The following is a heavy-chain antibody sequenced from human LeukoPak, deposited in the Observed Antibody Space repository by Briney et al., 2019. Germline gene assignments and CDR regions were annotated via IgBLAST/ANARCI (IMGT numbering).Heavy chain of an antibody. CDR2: ISSSSSYI. J-gene: IGHJ5*02. D-gene: IGHD3-10*01. CDR3: ARDSAAGGPRFDP. V-gene: IGHV3-21*01. Sequence: GGSLRLSCAASGFTFSSYSMNWVRQAPGKGLEWVSSISSSSSYIYYADSVKGRFTISRDNAKNSLYLQMNSLRAEDTAVYYCARDSAAGGPRFDPWGQGTLVTVSS. CDR1: GFTFSSYS.